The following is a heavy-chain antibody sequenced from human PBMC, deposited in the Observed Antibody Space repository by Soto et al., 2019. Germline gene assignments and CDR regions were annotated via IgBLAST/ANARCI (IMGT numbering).Heavy chain of an antibody. CDR3: ARALGDFWSGYPHDYYYYGMDV. V-gene: IGHV4-4*07. CDR1: GGSISSYY. CDR2: IYTSGST. Sequence: PSETLSLTCTVSGGSISSYYWSWIRQPAGKGLEWIGRIYTSGSTSYNPSPKSRVTMSVDTSKNQFSLKLSSVTAADTAVYYCARALGDFWSGYPHDYYYYGMDVWGQGTTVTVSS. J-gene: IGHJ6*02. D-gene: IGHD3-3*01.